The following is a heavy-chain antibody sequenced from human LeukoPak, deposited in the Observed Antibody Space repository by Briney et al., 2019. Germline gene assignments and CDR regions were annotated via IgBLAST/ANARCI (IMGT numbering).Heavy chain of an antibody. V-gene: IGHV4-39*07. CDR2: IYYSGST. CDR3: AREDYSGMDV. Sequence: PSETLSLTCTVSGGSISSSSYYWGWIRQPPGKGLERIGSIYYSGSTYYNPPLKRRVTISVDTSKNQFSLKLSSVTAADTAVYYCAREDYSGMDVWGQGTTVTVSS. CDR1: GGSISSSSYY. J-gene: IGHJ6*02.